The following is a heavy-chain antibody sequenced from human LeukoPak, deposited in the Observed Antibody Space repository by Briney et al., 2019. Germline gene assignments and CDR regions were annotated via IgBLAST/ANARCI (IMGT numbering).Heavy chain of an antibody. CDR2: IYYSGST. J-gene: IGHJ4*02. Sequence: GSLRLSCAASGFTFSDYYMSWIRQAPGKGLEWIGYIYYSGSTNYNPSLKSRVTISVDTSKNQFSLKLSSVTAADTAVYYCARSEWFALDYWGQGTLVTVSS. CDR3: ARSEWFALDY. CDR1: GFTFSDYY. V-gene: IGHV4-59*01. D-gene: IGHD3-3*01.